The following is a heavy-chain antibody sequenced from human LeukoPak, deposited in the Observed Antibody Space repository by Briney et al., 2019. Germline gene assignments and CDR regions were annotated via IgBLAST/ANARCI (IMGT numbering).Heavy chain of an antibody. J-gene: IGHJ5*02. Sequence: SETLSLTCTVSGGSISSGDYYWSWIRQPPGKGLEWIAYMYCSGRTYYNPSLERRVTMSADTSKNQLSLKLSSVTAADTAVYYCARLYYYDIRIDPWGQGILVTVSS. CDR3: ARLYYYDIRIDP. CDR2: MYCSGRT. V-gene: IGHV4-30-4*01. CDR1: GGSISSGDYY. D-gene: IGHD3-22*01.